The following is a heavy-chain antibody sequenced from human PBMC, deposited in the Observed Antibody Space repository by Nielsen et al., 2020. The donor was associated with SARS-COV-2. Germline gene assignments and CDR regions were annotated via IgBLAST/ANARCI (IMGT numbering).Heavy chain of an antibody. D-gene: IGHD6-13*01. J-gene: IGHJ1*01. Sequence: WIRQPPGKGLEWIGYIYYSGSTNYNPSLKSRVTISVDTSKNQFSLKLSSVTAADTAVYYCARKYSSSWYPRGYFQHWGQGTLVTVSS. V-gene: IGHV4-59*12. CDR2: IYYSGST. CDR3: ARKYSSSWYPRGYFQH.